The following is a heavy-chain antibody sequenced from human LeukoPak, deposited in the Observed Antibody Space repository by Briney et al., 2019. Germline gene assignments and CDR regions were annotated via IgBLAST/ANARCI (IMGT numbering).Heavy chain of an antibody. Sequence: GGSLRLSCAASGFTFSSYGMHWVRQAPGKGLEWVAFIRDDGNDKSYADSVKGRFTISRDNSKNTLYLQMNSLRAEDTAVYYCAKIALADFDYWGQGTLVSVSS. CDR1: GFTFSSYG. J-gene: IGHJ4*02. V-gene: IGHV3-30*02. D-gene: IGHD6-19*01. CDR2: IRDDGNDK. CDR3: AKIALADFDY.